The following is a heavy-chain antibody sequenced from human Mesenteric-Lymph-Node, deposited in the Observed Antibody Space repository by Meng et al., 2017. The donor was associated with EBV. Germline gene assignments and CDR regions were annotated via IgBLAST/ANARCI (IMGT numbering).Heavy chain of an antibody. D-gene: IGHD3-22*01. J-gene: IGHJ4*02. CDR3: TRYYDSSGYHYVDFDY. Sequence: QVQLVQSGAEVRKRGXSVKLSCXTSGYRFSTYGISWVRQAPGQGLEWMGWITTYSGNTDYPQKFQGRVTMATDTSTSTVYMELRSLRSDDTAVYYCTRYYDSSGYHYVDFDYWGQGTLVTVSS. CDR2: ITTYSGNT. CDR1: GYRFSTYG. V-gene: IGHV1-18*01.